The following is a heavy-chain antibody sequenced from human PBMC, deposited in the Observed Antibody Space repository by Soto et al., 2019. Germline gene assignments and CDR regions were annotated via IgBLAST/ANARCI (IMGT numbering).Heavy chain of an antibody. D-gene: IGHD3-10*01. CDR3: ARRGRGLDY. Sequence: KPSETLSLTCTVSGGSISSSSYYWGWIRQPPGKGLEWIGSIYYSGSTYYNPSLKSRVTISVDTSKNQFSLKLSSVTAADTAVYYCARRGRGLDYWGQGTLVTVSS. CDR1: GGSISSSSYY. CDR2: IYYSGST. J-gene: IGHJ4*02. V-gene: IGHV4-39*01.